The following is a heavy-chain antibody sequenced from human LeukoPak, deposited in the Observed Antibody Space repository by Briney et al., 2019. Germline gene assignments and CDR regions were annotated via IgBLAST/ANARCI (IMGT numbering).Heavy chain of an antibody. CDR1: GGSISSNSYY. CDR3: ASQRYCTTSSCYIPPPFDY. V-gene: IGHV4-39*01. CDR2: IFYRGST. Sequence: SETLSLTCTVSGGSISSNSYYWGWVRQPPGKGLEWIGTIFYRGSTYYNPSLNSRVTMSVDTSTNQFSLKLSSVTAADTAVYYCASQRYCTTSSCYIPPPFDYWAREPWSPSPQ. D-gene: IGHD2-2*02. J-gene: IGHJ4*02.